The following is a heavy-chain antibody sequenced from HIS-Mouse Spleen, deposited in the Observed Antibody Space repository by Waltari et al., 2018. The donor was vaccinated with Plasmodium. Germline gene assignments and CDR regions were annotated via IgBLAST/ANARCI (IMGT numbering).Heavy chain of an antibody. J-gene: IGHJ4*02. V-gene: IGHV4-39*01. CDR3: ARLFHRVGATSLFFDY. Sequence: QLQLQESGPGLVKPSETLSLTCTVSGGSISSSSYYWGWIRQPPGKGLEWIGSIYYSGSTYYNPSLKSRVTISVDTSKNQFSLKLSSVTAADTAVYYCARLFHRVGATSLFFDYWGQGTLVTVSS. CDR2: IYYSGST. D-gene: IGHD1-26*01. CDR1: GGSISSSSYY.